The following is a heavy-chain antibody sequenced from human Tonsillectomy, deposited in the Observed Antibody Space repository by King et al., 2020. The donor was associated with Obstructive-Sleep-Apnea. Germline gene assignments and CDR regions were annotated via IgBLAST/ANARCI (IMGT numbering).Heavy chain of an antibody. D-gene: IGHD6-19*01. Sequence: VQLQESGPGLVKPSETLSLTCTVSRGSISSYSWTWIRQPPGKGLEWIGYIYYSGSTNYNSSLKSRVTISLDTSKNQFSLKLSSVTAADTAVYYCARRSRIAVAGGAGDAFDIWGQGTMVTVSS. V-gene: IGHV4-59*08. J-gene: IGHJ3*02. CDR3: ARRSRIAVAGGAGDAFDI. CDR1: RGSISSYS. CDR2: IYYSGST.